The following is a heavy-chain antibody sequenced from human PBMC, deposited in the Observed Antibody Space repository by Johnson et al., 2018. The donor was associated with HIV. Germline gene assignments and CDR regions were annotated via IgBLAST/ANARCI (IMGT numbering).Heavy chain of an antibody. D-gene: IGHD2-2*01. V-gene: IGHV3-20*04. Sequence: VQLVESGGGLVQPGGSLRLSCAASGFTFDDYGMNWVRQTPGKGLEWVSGITWNGVSTGYADSVKGRFTISRDNAKNSLYLQMNSLRAEDTALYYCARDGAGCSSTSCPDAFDIWGQGTMVTVSS. J-gene: IGHJ3*02. CDR3: ARDGAGCSSTSCPDAFDI. CDR2: ITWNGVST. CDR1: GFTFDDYG.